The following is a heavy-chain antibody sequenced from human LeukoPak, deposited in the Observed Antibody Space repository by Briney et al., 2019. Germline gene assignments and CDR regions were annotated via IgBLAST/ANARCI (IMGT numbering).Heavy chain of an antibody. Sequence: GRSLRLSCAASGFTFSSYGMHWVRQAPGKGLERVAVISYDGSNKYYADSVKGRFTISRDNSKNTLYLQMNSLRAEDTAVYYCAKTPAFGRQPYWYFDLWGRGTLVTVSS. J-gene: IGHJ2*01. CDR3: AKTPAFGRQPYWYFDL. CDR2: ISYDGSNK. D-gene: IGHD1-1*01. CDR1: GFTFSSYG. V-gene: IGHV3-30*18.